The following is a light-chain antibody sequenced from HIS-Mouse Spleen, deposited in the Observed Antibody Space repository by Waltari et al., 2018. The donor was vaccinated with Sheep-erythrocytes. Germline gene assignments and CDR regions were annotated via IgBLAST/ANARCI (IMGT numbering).Light chain of an antibody. CDR1: QSVLYSSNNKNY. V-gene: IGKV4-1*01. J-gene: IGKJ4*01. CDR3: QQYYSTLT. CDR2: WAS. Sequence: DIVMTQSPDSLAVSLGERATINCKSSQSVLYSSNNKNYLAWYQQKPGQPPKLLIYWASTRESGVPARFSCSGSWTDFTLTISSLQAEDVAVYYCQQYYSTLTFGGGTKVEIK.